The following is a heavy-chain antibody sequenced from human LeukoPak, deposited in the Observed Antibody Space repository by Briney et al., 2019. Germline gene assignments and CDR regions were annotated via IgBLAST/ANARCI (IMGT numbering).Heavy chain of an antibody. J-gene: IGHJ5*02. CDR3: ARGLRGYRWFDP. CDR1: GFTFSSYS. Sequence: PGGSLRLSCAASGFTFSSYSMNWVRQAPGKGLEWVSYISTTSSTIYYADSVKGRSTISRHNANNSLYLQENSVIDEDTAVYYCARGLRGYRWFDPWGQGTLVTVSS. V-gene: IGHV3-48*02. CDR2: ISTTSSTI. D-gene: IGHD2-15*01.